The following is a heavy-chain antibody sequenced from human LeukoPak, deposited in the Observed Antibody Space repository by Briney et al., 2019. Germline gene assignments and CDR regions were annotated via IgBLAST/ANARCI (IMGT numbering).Heavy chain of an antibody. D-gene: IGHD2-21*02. CDR3: ARVTAIPYFPFDY. V-gene: IGHV4-31*03. CDR1: GGSISSGGYY. Sequence: PSQTLSLTCTVSGGSISSGGYYWSWIRQHPGKGLEWIGSIYHSGSTYYNPSLKSRVTISVDTSKNQFSLKLSSVTAADTAVYYCARVTAIPYFPFDYWGQGTLVTVSS. CDR2: IYHSGST. J-gene: IGHJ4*02.